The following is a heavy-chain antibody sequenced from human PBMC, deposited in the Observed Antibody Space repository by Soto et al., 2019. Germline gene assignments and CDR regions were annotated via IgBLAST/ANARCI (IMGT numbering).Heavy chain of an antibody. V-gene: IGHV4-39*01. D-gene: IGHD6-13*01. Sequence: PSETLSLTCTVSGGSITTYNLFWAWIRQPPGKGLEWIASIHYSGSTYYNPSLKSRVTISVDTSKNPFSLKLSSVTAADTAVYYFARHVRWWSSSGPEYYFDNGGQETLFTVSS. CDR2: IHYSGST. J-gene: IGHJ4*02. CDR1: GGSITTYNLF. CDR3: ARHVRWWSSSGPEYYFDN.